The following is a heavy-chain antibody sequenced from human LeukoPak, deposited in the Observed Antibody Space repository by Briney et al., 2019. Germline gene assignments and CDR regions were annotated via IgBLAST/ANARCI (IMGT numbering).Heavy chain of an antibody. J-gene: IGHJ4*02. Sequence: GGSLRLSCAASGFNVKSYAMSWVRQAPGKGREWVSTISASGGRVDYADSVKGRFTISRDNSKNRLFLQMTNLRVGDTAVYYCAAPLGWDPDDYWGQGTLVTVSS. V-gene: IGHV3-23*01. CDR2: ISASGGRV. D-gene: IGHD1-26*01. CDR1: GFNVKSYA. CDR3: AAPLGWDPDDY.